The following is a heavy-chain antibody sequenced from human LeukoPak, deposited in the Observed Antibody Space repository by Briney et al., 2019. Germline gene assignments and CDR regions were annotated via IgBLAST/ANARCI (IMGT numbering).Heavy chain of an antibody. Sequence: GRSLRLSCAASGFTFSSYGMHWVRQAPGKGLDWVAVMSFDGSHIYYADSVKGRFTISRDNSKNTLFLQMNSLNADDTAVYYCARGGTYYYQYYYMDVWGKGTTVTVSS. CDR2: MSFDGSHI. J-gene: IGHJ6*03. V-gene: IGHV3-30*06. CDR1: GFTFSSYG. D-gene: IGHD3-16*01. CDR3: ARGGTYYYQYYYMDV.